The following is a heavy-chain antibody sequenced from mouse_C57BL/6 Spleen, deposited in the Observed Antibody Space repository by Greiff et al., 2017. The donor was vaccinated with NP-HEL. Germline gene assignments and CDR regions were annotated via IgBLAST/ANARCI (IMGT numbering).Heavy chain of an antibody. CDR2: INPYNGGT. J-gene: IGHJ4*01. CDR3: ARSGTTVVVNYAMDY. Sequence: EVKLQQSGPVLVKPGASVKMSCKASGYTFTDYYMNWVKQSHGKSLEWIGVINPYNGGTSYNQKFKGKATLTVDKSSSTAYMELNSLTSEDSAVYYCARSGTTVVVNYAMDYWGQGTSVTVSS. V-gene: IGHV1-19*01. CDR1: GYTFTDYY. D-gene: IGHD1-1*01.